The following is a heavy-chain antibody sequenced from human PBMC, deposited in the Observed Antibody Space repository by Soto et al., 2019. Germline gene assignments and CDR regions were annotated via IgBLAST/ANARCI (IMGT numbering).Heavy chain of an antibody. CDR2: INHSGST. Sequence: QVQLQQWGAGLLKPSETLSLTCAVYGGSFSGYYWSWIRQPPGKGLEWIGEINHSGSTNYNPSLKSRVTISVDTSKNQFSLKLSSVTAADTAVYYCARDRATGPGDFDYWGQGTLVTVSS. CDR1: GGSFSGYY. D-gene: IGHD4-17*01. CDR3: ARDRATGPGDFDY. J-gene: IGHJ4*02. V-gene: IGHV4-34*01.